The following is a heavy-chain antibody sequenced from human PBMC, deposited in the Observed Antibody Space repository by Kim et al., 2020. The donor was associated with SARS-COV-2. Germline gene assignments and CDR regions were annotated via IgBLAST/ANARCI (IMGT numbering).Heavy chain of an antibody. CDR2: ISSSTTI. D-gene: IGHD6-19*01. V-gene: IGHV3-48*02. J-gene: IGHJ3*02. CDR1: GFTFSSYS. CDR3: VREYSSILGKAFDI. Sequence: GGSLRLSCAASGFTFSSYSMNWVRQAPGKGLEWVSFISSSTTINYADSVKGRFIISRDNAKNSLYLQMNSLRDEDTAVYYCVREYSSILGKAFDIWGQGTMVTVSS.